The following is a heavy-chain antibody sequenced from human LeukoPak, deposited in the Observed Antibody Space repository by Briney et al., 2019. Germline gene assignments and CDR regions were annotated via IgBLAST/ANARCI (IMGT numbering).Heavy chain of an antibody. CDR3: AREGIWFGDLGSVF. D-gene: IGHD3-10*01. J-gene: IGHJ4*02. CDR2: ISSSGSNI. CDR1: GFTFSSYQ. V-gene: IGHV3-48*03. Sequence: GGSLRLSCAASGFTFSSYQMNWVRQAPGKGLEWVSYISSSGSNIYYADSVKGRFTISRDNANNSLYLQMNSLRVEDTAHYYCAREGIWFGDLGSVFGGQRTRVSVSS.